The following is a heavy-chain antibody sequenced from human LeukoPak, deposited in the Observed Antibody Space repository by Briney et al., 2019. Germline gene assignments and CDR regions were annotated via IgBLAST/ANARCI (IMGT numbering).Heavy chain of an antibody. D-gene: IGHD4-11*01. CDR3: ARVLFLDPTPSSYSNYVQDWFDP. V-gene: IGHV1-18*01. Sequence: ASVKVSCKASGYTFTSYGISWVRQAPGQGLEWMGWISAYNGNTNYAQKLQGRVTMTTDTSTSTAYMELRSLRSDDTPVYYCARVLFLDPTPSSYSNYVQDWFDPWGQGTLVTVSS. CDR1: GYTFTSYG. CDR2: ISAYNGNT. J-gene: IGHJ5*02.